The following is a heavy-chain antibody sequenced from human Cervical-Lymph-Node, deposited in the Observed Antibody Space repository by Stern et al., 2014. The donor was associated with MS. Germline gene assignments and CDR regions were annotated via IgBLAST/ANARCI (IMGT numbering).Heavy chain of an antibody. V-gene: IGHV3-74*02. CDR2: ITSDGSST. CDR1: GFTFSSYW. D-gene: IGHD2-21*02. J-gene: IGHJ4*02. Sequence: EMQLVESGGGLVQPGGSLRLSCAASGFTFSSYWMHWVRQAPGKGLVWVSSITSDGSSTTYADSVKGRFTISRDNAKNTLYLQMNSLRAEDTAVYYCARIPQACGGDCNGFWGQGTLVTVSS. CDR3: ARIPQACGGDCNGF.